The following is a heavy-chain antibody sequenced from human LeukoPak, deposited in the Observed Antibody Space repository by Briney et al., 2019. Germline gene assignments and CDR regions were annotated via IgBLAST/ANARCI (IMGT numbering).Heavy chain of an antibody. CDR1: GGSISSYY. Sequence: PSETLSLTCTVSGGSISSYYWSWIRQPAVKGLEWIGRIYTSGSTNYNPSLKSRVTMSVDTSKNQFSLKLSSVTAADTAVYYCARDVRHNGSGSFWSVYYYYGMDVWGQGTTVTVSS. CDR3: ARDVRHNGSGSFWSVYYYYGMDV. CDR2: IYTSGST. V-gene: IGHV4-4*07. D-gene: IGHD3-10*01. J-gene: IGHJ6*02.